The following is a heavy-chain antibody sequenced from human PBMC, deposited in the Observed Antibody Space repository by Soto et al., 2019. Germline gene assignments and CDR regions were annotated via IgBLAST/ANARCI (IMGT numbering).Heavy chain of an antibody. J-gene: IGHJ3*02. CDR1: GFTFDDYA. V-gene: IGHV3-9*01. Sequence: DVQLVESGGGLVQPGRSLRLSCAASGFTFDDYAMHWVRQAPGKGLEWVSGISWNSGSIGYADSVKGRFTISRDNAKNSLDLQMNSLRAEDTALYYCAKDNCSLDAFDIWGQGTMVTLSS. CDR3: AKDNCSLDAFDI. D-gene: IGHD2-21*02. CDR2: ISWNSGSI.